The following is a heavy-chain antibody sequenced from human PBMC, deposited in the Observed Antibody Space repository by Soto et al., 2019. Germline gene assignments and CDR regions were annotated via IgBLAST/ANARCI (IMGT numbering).Heavy chain of an antibody. J-gene: IGHJ4*02. V-gene: IGHV4-4*07. CDR2: IYTSGST. Sequence: SDKLAISCAGSGDYSSSHYWSWIRQPAGKGLEWIGRIYTSGSTNYNPSLKSRVTMSVDTSKNQFSLKLSSVTAADTAVYYCARDRVSSSWYGNPLDYWGQGTLVTVSS. D-gene: IGHD6-13*01. CDR1: GDYSSSHY. CDR3: ARDRVSSSWYGNPLDY.